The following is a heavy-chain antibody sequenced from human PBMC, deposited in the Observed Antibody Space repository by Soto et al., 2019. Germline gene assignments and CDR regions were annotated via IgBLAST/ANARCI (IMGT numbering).Heavy chain of an antibody. J-gene: IGHJ4*02. D-gene: IGHD4-17*01. CDR3: ARDEDYGDYFGY. Sequence: GGSLRLSCASSGFTFSSYSMNWVRQAPGKGLEWVSSISSSSYIYYADSVKGRFTISRDNAKNSLYLQMNSLRAEDTAVYYCARDEDYGDYFGYWGQGTLVTVSS. CDR1: GFTFSSYS. CDR2: ISSSSYI. V-gene: IGHV3-21*01.